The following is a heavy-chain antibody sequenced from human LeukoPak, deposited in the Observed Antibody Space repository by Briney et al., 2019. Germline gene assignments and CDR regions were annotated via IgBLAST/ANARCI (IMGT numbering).Heavy chain of an antibody. Sequence: ASVKVSCKASGYTFTGYYMHWVRQAPGQGLEWMGWINPNSGGTNYAQKFQGRVTMTRDTSISTAYMELSRLRPDDTAVYYCARERRATTLFDYWGQGTLVTVSS. D-gene: IGHD1-26*01. J-gene: IGHJ4*02. CDR1: GYTFTGYY. CDR2: INPNSGGT. CDR3: ARERRATTLFDY. V-gene: IGHV1-2*02.